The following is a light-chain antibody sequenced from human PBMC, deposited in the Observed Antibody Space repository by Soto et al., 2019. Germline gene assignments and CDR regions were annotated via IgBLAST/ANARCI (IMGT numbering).Light chain of an antibody. CDR1: QSVSSN. Sequence: EIVINQSPATLSVSPGERATLSCRASQSVSSNLAWYQQKPGQAPRLLIYGASTRATGIPARFSGSGSGTEFTLTISSLQSEDFAVYYCQQYNNWPLTFGGGTKVDI. CDR2: GAS. CDR3: QQYNNWPLT. J-gene: IGKJ4*01. V-gene: IGKV3-15*01.